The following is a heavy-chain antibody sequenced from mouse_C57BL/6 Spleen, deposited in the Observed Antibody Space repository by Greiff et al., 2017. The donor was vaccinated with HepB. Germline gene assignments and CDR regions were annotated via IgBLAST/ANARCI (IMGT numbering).Heavy chain of an antibody. J-gene: IGHJ2*01. CDR2: IRNKANGYTT. CDR1: GFTFTDYY. CDR3: ARFYWRYFDY. Sequence: EVQLVESGGGLVQPGGSLSLSCAASGFTFTDYYMSWVRQPPGKALEWLGFIRNKANGYTTEYSASVKGRFTISRDNSQSILYLQMNALRAEDSATYYCARFYWRYFDYWGQGTTLTVSS. D-gene: IGHD2-3*01. V-gene: IGHV7-3*01.